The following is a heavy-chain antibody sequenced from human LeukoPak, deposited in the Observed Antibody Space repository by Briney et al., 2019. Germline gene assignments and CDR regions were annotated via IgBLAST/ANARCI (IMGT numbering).Heavy chain of an antibody. V-gene: IGHV3-23*01. CDR3: ARGPPMYSYGSSAYHYDYFEY. D-gene: IGHD3-22*01. J-gene: IGHJ4*02. CDR2: ISGSGGST. CDR1: GFTFSSYA. Sequence: GGSLRLSCAASGFTFSSYAMSWVRQAPGKGLEWASAISGSGGSTYYADSVKGRFTISRDNSKNTLYLQMNSLRTEDTAVYSCARGPPMYSYGSSAYHYDYFEYWGRGTLVTVSS.